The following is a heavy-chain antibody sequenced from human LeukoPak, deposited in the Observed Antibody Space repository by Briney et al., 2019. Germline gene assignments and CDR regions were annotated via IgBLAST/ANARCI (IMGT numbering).Heavy chain of an antibody. J-gene: IGHJ4*02. CDR1: GYTFTAYY. V-gene: IGHV1-2*02. D-gene: IGHD5-18*01. CDR2: INPNTGDT. CDR3: ARPRISSGYIYAYLY. Sequence: ASVRVSCTASGYTFTAYYMHWVRQAPGQGLEWMGWINPNTGDTNYAQTFQGRVTMTRDTSINTAYMELSRLRSDDTAVYYCARPRISSGYIYAYLYWGQGTLVTVSS.